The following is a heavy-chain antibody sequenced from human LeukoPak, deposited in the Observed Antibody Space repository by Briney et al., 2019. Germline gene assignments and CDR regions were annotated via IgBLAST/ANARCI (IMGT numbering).Heavy chain of an antibody. V-gene: IGHV3-30*02. CDR1: GFTFRTNG. CDR3: ARVSRGFDSSGYYFDY. J-gene: IGHJ4*02. D-gene: IGHD3-22*01. CDR2: IRDDASDK. Sequence: GGSLRLSCAASGFTFRTNGMHWVRQAPGKGLEWVAFIRDDASDKYYADSVKGRFTISRDNSENTLFLQMNSLRVVDTAVYYCARVSRGFDSSGYYFDYWGQGTLVTVSS.